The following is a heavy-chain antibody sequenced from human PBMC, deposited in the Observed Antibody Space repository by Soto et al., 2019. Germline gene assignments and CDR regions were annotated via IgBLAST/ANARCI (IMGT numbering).Heavy chain of an antibody. V-gene: IGHV1-8*02. CDR3: ARRRAVVAARPYYYYAMDV. Sequence: ASVKVSCKASGYTFTGYYMHWVRQATGQGLEWMGWMKPKSGDTGYAPKFQGRVNMTRNTSTGTAYMELSSLISEDTAVYYCARRRAVVAARPYYYYAMDVWGQGTTVTGSS. J-gene: IGHJ6*02. CDR2: MKPKSGDT. D-gene: IGHD6-6*01. CDR1: GYTFTGYY.